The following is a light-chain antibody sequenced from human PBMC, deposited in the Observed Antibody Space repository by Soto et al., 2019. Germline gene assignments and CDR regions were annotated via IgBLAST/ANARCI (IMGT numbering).Light chain of an antibody. CDR3: QQRSNWPPIFT. CDR1: QSVSSY. Sequence: EIVLTQSPATLSLSPGERXXLSCRASQSVSSYLAWYQQKPGQAPRLLIYDASNRATGIPARFSGSGSGTDFTLTISSLEPEDLAVYYCQQRSNWPPIFTFGPGTKVDIK. J-gene: IGKJ3*01. V-gene: IGKV3-11*01. CDR2: DAS.